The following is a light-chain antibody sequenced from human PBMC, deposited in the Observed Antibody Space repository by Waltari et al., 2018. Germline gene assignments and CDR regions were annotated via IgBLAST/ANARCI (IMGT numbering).Light chain of an antibody. CDR3: SSYTSRATYV. CDR2: DVS. Sequence: WYQPPPGKAPKLMIYDVSMRPSGVSIRFSGSKSGNTASLTISGLQPDDKADYYCSSYTSRATYVFGTGTKVTVL. V-gene: IGLV2-14*03. J-gene: IGLJ1*01.